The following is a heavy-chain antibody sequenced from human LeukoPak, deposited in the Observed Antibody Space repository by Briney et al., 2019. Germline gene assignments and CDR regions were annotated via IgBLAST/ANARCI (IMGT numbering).Heavy chain of an antibody. V-gene: IGHV2-5*02. CDR3: AHSRGSWYGGSPYYFDY. CDR2: IYWDDDK. CDR1: GFSLSTSGVG. D-gene: IGHD6-13*01. Sequence: ESGPTLVKPTQTLTLTCTFSGFSLSTSGVGVGWIRQPPGKALEWLALIYWDDDKRYSPSLKSRLTITKDTSKNQVVLTMTNMDPVDTATYYCAHSRGSWYGGSPYYFDYWGQGTLVTVSS. J-gene: IGHJ4*02.